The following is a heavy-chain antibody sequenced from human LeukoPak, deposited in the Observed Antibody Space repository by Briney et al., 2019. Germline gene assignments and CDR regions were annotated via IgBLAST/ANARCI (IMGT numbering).Heavy chain of an antibody. Sequence: PSETLSLTCAVCGGSFSGYYWGWIRQPPGKGLEWIGSIYYSGSTYYNPSLKSRVTISVDTSKNQFSLKLSSVTAADTAVYYCARSYVVVVAATRLSVATPFDYWGQGTLVTVSS. D-gene: IGHD2-15*01. CDR1: GGSFSGYY. J-gene: IGHJ4*02. CDR3: ARSYVVVVAATRLSVATPFDY. V-gene: IGHV4-39*01. CDR2: IYYSGST.